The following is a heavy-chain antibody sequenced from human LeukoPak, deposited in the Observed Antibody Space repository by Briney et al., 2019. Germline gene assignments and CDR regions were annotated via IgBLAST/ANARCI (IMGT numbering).Heavy chain of an antibody. CDR2: IYYSGST. D-gene: IGHD2/OR15-2a*01. CDR3: KSNYFQGGYYFNS. V-gene: IGHV4-39*01. J-gene: IGHJ4*02. CDR1: GGSISSSSYY. Sequence: SETLSLTCTVSGGSISSSSYYWGWIRQPPGKGLEWIGSIYYSGSTYYNPSLKSRVTISIDTSKNQFSLKLSSVTAADTAVYYCKSNYFQGGYYFNSWGQGTLVTVSS.